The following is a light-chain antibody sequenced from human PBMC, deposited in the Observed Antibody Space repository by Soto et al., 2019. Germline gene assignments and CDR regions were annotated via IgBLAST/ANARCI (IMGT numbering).Light chain of an antibody. CDR3: LQFTAWPRT. J-gene: IGKJ4*01. V-gene: IGKV3-15*01. Sequence: IVMTQSPATLSVSPGEKATLSCRASQTVYNNLAWYPQKPGQAPRLLVYLASTRATGVPARFSGSGSGTEFSLSISSLQSEDFALYYCLQFTAWPRTFGGGTKVEPK. CDR2: LAS. CDR1: QTVYNN.